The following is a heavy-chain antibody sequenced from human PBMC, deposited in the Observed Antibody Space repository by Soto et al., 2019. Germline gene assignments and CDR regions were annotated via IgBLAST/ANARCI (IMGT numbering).Heavy chain of an antibody. D-gene: IGHD2-2*01. CDR1: GGTFSSYA. J-gene: IGHJ5*02. V-gene: IGHV1-69*01. CDR2: IIPIFGTA. Sequence: SFQVSCKASGGTFSSYAISWVRQAPGQGLAWMGGIIPIFGTANYAQKFQGRVTITADESTSTAYMELSSLRSEDTAVYYCARGSGGVPPAFNWFEHWGQGNGVTV. CDR3: ARGSGGVPPAFNWFEH.